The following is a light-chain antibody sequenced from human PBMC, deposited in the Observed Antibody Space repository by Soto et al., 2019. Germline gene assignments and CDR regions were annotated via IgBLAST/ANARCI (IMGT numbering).Light chain of an antibody. V-gene: IGKV1-5*03. CDR1: QSISSC. Sequence: DIQMTQSPSILSASVGDRVTITCRASQSISSCLAWYQQKPGKAPNLLIHKASHLESGVPSRFSGSGSGTEFTLTISSLQPGDFATYYCQHYNTYPSTFGQGTKVEIK. J-gene: IGKJ1*01. CDR3: QHYNTYPST. CDR2: KAS.